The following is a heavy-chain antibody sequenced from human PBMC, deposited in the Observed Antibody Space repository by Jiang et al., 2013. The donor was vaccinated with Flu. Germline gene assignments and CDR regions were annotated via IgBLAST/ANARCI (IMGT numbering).Heavy chain of an antibody. V-gene: IGHV3-30-3*01. Sequence: FTFSSYAMHWVRQAPGKGLEWVAVISYDGSNKYYADSVKGRFTISRDNSKNTLYLQMNSLRAEDTAVYYCARDLYSGSYSFDYWGQGTLVTVSS. CDR3: ARDLYSGSYSFDY. D-gene: IGHD1-26*01. J-gene: IGHJ4*02. CDR2: ISYDGSNK. CDR1: FTFSSYA.